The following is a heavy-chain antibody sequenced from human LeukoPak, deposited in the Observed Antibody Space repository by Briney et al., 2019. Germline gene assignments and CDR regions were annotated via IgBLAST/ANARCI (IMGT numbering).Heavy chain of an antibody. CDR3: ARDIMGAEDAFDI. CDR2: ISSNGNYI. CDR1: GITLTSYT. Sequence: GGSLRLSCAASGITLTSYTFTWVRQPPGKGLELIASISSNGNYISYADSVRGRLSISRDIARSTVFLQMNSLEVEDTGIYFCARDIMGAEDAFDIWGQGTMVIVSS. J-gene: IGHJ3*02. V-gene: IGHV3-21*04. D-gene: IGHD1-26*01.